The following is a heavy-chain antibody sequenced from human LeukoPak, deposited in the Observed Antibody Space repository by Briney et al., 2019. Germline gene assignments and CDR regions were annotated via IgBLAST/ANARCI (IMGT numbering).Heavy chain of an antibody. CDR1: GYTFTSYD. J-gene: IGHJ6*03. D-gene: IGHD6-13*01. CDR3: ARGPSSSWYPRSPDYYMDV. CDR2: IIPIFGTA. Sequence: SVKVSCKASGYTFTSYDINWVRQAPGQGLEWMGGIIPIFGTANYAQKFQGRVTITADKSTSTAYMELSSLRSEDTAVYYCARGPSSSWYPRSPDYYMDVWGKGTTVTVSS. V-gene: IGHV1-69*06.